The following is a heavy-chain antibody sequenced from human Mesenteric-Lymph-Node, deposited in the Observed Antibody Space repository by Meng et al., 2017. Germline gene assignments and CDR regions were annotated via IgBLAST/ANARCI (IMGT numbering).Heavy chain of an antibody. Sequence: QLNQAGVALFSAEVSLHLPVPGNGGALSGAHLNLIRPPPGKWLGLKGEIIHGGSPSHNPAPKSWGTISIETSKNQLSLMLSSVTAADTAVYYCARRPTGIDYWGQGTLVTVSS. CDR3: ARRPTGIDY. D-gene: IGHD2-8*02. V-gene: IGHV4-34*12. CDR2: IIHGGSP. CDR1: GGALSGAH. J-gene: IGHJ4*02.